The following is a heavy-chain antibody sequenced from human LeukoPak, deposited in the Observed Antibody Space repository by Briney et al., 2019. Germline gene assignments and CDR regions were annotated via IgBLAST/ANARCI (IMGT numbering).Heavy chain of an antibody. Sequence: GGSLRLSCAASGFTFSSYGMHWVRQAPGKGLEWVTFIRDDGNNKYYADSVKGRFTISRDNSKNTLYLQMNSLRAEDTAVYYCAKNYSIPLRGGFDYWGQGTLVTVSS. D-gene: IGHD5-18*01. CDR3: AKNYSIPLRGGFDY. CDR2: IRDDGNNK. J-gene: IGHJ4*02. V-gene: IGHV3-30*02. CDR1: GFTFSSYG.